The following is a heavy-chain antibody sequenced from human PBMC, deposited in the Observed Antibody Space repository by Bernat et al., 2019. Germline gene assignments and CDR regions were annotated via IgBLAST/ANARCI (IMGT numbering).Heavy chain of an antibody. CDR3: ASAYEVTGYYRDAFDI. J-gene: IGHJ3*02. Sequence: EVQLVESGGGLIQPGGSLRLSCAASGFTVSSNYMSWVRQAPGKGLEWVSVIYSGGSTYYADSVKGRFTISRDNSKNTLYLQMNSLRAEDTAVYYCASAYEVTGYYRDAFDIWGQGTMVTVSS. CDR1: GFTVSSNY. V-gene: IGHV3-53*01. CDR2: IYSGGST. D-gene: IGHD3-9*01.